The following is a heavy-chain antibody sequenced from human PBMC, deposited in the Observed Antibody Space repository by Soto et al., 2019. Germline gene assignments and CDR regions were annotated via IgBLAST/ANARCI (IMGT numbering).Heavy chain of an antibody. Sequence: PSETLSLTCAVSGVSIHNSHSFWGWIRQPPGKGLEFIANVYYSGGAHYNPSFKSRVTIYVDTATNQVSLRMSSVTAADTAVYFCGRVVEGATRHTDFDSWGQGTLVTVSS. V-gene: IGHV4-39*01. J-gene: IGHJ5*01. CDR1: GVSIHNSHSF. CDR2: VYYSGGA. D-gene: IGHD2-21*01. CDR3: GRVVEGATRHTDFDS.